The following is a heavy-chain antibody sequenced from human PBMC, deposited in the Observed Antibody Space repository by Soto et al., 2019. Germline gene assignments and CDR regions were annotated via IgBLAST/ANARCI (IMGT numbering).Heavy chain of an antibody. V-gene: IGHV6-1*01. J-gene: IGHJ4*02. CDR3: AREIGSDYDFWSGYYTG. CDR1: GDSVSSNSAA. CDR2: TYYRSKWYN. D-gene: IGHD3-3*01. Sequence: SPTLSLTCAISGDSVSSNSAAWNWIRQSPSRGLEWLGRTYYRSKWYNDYAVSVKSRITLNPDTSKNQFSLQLNSVTPEGTAVYYCAREIGSDYDFWSGYYTGWGQGTLVTVSS.